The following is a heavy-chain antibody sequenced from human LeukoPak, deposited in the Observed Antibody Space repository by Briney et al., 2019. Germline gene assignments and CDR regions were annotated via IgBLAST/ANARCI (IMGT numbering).Heavy chain of an antibody. CDR3: VKDRTGTYTLDY. CDR2: ITGGSA. J-gene: IGHJ4*02. D-gene: IGHD3-10*01. V-gene: IGHV3-23*01. CDR1: GFTFDDYA. Sequence: GGSLTLSCAASGFTFDDYAMHWVRQARGKGVEWVSSITGGSAYADSVKGRFTISRDNSKNTLNLQMNSLRADDTAVYYCVKDRTGTYTLDYWGQGTLVTVSS.